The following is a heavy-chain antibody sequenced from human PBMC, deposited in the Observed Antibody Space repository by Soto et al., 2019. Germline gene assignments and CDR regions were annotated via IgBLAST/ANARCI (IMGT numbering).Heavy chain of an antibody. Sequence: GGSLRLSCAASGFTFSSYGMNWVRQAPGKGLEWVSSISSSSSYIYYADSVKGRFTISRDNAKNSLYLQMNSLRAEDTAVYYCARDPEGWGSYHMRFLNYYGMDVWGQGTTVTVSS. CDR1: GFTFSSYG. V-gene: IGHV3-21*01. CDR3: ARDPEGWGSYHMRFLNYYGMDV. D-gene: IGHD3-16*02. J-gene: IGHJ6*02. CDR2: ISSSSSYI.